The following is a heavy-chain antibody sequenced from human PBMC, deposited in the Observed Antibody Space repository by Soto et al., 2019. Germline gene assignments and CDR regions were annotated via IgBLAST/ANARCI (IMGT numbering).Heavy chain of an antibody. D-gene: IGHD3-9*01. CDR3: ARRYYDILTGPDTDDAFDI. V-gene: IGHV1-46*03. CDR2: INPSGGST. J-gene: IGHJ3*02. Sequence: ASVKVSCKASGYTFTSYYMHWVRQAPGQRLEWMGIINPSGGSTSYAQKFQGRVTMTRDTSTSTVYMELSSLRSEDTAVYYCARRYYDILTGPDTDDAFDIWGQGTMVTVSS. CDR1: GYTFTSYY.